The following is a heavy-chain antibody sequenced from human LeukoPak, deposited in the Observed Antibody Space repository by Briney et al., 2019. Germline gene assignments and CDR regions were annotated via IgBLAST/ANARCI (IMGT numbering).Heavy chain of an antibody. Sequence: SQTLSLTCTVSGGSISSGDYYWSWIRQPPGKGLEWIGYIYYSGSTYYNPSLKSRVTISVDTSKNQFSLKLSSVTAADTAVYYCAREGSSWQYYYYYMDXWGKGTTVTVS. CDR2: IYYSGST. CDR3: AREGSSWQYYYYYMDX. V-gene: IGHV4-30-4*08. D-gene: IGHD6-13*01. CDR1: GGSISSGDYY. J-gene: IGHJ6*03.